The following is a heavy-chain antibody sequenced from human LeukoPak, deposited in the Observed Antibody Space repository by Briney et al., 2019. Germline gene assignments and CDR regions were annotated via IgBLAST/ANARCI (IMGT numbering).Heavy chain of an antibody. V-gene: IGHV3-48*01. Sequence: GGSLRLSCAASGFTFSSYSMNWVRQAPGKGLEWVSYISSSSTIYYADSVKGRFTISRDNAKNSLYLQMNSLRAEDTAVYYCARESPREWNYDYWGQGTLVTVSS. CDR1: GFTFSSYS. CDR3: ARESPREWNYDY. CDR2: ISSSSTI. J-gene: IGHJ4*02. D-gene: IGHD1-7*01.